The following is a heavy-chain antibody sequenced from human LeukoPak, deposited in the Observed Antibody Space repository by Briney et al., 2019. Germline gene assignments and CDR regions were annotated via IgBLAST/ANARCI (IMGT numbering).Heavy chain of an antibody. V-gene: IGHV3-23*01. J-gene: IGHJ6*02. CDR3: AKVLWFGELSNPMDV. D-gene: IGHD3-10*01. Sequence: GGSLRLSCAASGSTVNTYAMTWVRQAPGKGLEWVSGLSVGGGNTFYADSVRGRFTISRDNSKNTLYLQMNSLRAEDTAVYYCAKVLWFGELSNPMDVWGQGTTVTVFS. CDR1: GSTVNTYA. CDR2: LSVGGGNT.